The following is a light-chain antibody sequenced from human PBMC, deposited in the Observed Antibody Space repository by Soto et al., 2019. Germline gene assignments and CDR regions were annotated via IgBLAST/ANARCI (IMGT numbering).Light chain of an antibody. J-gene: IGKJ2*01. V-gene: IGKV3-20*01. CDR2: AAS. CDR1: QSISSSY. CDR3: QQYGSSPRT. Sequence: EIVLTQSPGTLSLSPGERATLSCRASQSISSSYLAWYQQRPGQAPRLLIYAASSRSTGIPDRFSGGGSATDVTLTVSRLEPEDFAVYYCQQYGSSPRTFGQGTKLEIK.